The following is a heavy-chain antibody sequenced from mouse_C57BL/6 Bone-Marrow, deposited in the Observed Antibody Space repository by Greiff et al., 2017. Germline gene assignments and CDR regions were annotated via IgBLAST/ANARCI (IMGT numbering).Heavy chain of an antibody. CDR3: ARRMSTPSYAMDY. J-gene: IGHJ4*01. CDR1: GFTFSAYG. V-gene: IGHV5-17*01. Sequence: EVHLVESGGGLVKPGGSLKLSCAASGFTFSAYGMHWVRQAPEKGLEWVAYLSSGSSTIYYADTVQGRFTISRYNAHNTLFRQMTSLRSEDTSMDYCARRMSTPSYAMDYWGQGTSVTVSS. D-gene: IGHD5-1*01. CDR2: LSSGSSTI.